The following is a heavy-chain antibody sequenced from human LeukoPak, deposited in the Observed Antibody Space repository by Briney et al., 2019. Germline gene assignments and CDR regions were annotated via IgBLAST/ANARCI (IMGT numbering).Heavy chain of an antibody. CDR1: GGSISSYY. J-gene: IGHJ4*02. Sequence: MTSETLSLTCTVSGGSISSYYWSWIRQPAGKGLEWIGRIYTSGSTNYNPSLKSRVTMSVDTSKNQFSLKLSSVTAADTAVYYCARESSYYGGNLHFDYWGQGTLVTVSS. CDR3: ARESSYYGGNLHFDY. D-gene: IGHD4-23*01. CDR2: IYTSGST. V-gene: IGHV4-4*07.